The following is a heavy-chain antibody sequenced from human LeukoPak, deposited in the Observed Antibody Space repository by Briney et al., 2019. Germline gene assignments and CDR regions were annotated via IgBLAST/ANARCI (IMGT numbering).Heavy chain of an antibody. CDR3: ARNPRPGTFYYGSGSYSDYFYYYDMDV. CDR1: GYTFTSYG. J-gene: IGHJ6*02. V-gene: IGHV1-18*01. CDR2: ISAYNGNT. Sequence: ASVKVSCEASGYTFTSYGISWVRQAPGQGLEWIGWISAYNGNTNHAQKFQGRVTMTTDTSTSTAYMELRSLRSDDTAVYYCARNPRPGTFYYGSGSYSDYFYYYDMDVWGQGTTVTVSS. D-gene: IGHD3-10*01.